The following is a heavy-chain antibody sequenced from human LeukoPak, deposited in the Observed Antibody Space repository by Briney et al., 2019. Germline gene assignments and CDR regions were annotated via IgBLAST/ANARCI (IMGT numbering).Heavy chain of an antibody. CDR1: GGSFSGYY. CDR2: INHSGST. J-gene: IGHJ4*02. Sequence: SETLSLTCAVYGGSFSGYYWSWIRQPPGKGLEWIGEINHSGSTNYNPSLKSRVTISVDTSKNQFSLKLSSVTAADTAVYYCARIPSRIAAVDYWGQGTLVTVSS. V-gene: IGHV4-34*01. D-gene: IGHD6-13*01. CDR3: ARIPSRIAAVDY.